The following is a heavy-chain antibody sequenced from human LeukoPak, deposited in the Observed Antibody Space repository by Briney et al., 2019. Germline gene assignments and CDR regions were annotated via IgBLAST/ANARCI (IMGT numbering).Heavy chain of an antibody. CDR2: INHSGST. CDR1: GGSFSGYY. Sequence: PSETLSLTCAVYGGSFSGYYWSWIRQPPGKGLEWIGEINHSGSTNYNPSLKSRVTISVDTSKNQFSLKLSSVTAADTAVYYCARFPDYDSSGYYWGDYWGQGTLVTVSS. CDR3: ARFPDYDSSGYYWGDY. J-gene: IGHJ4*02. V-gene: IGHV4-34*01. D-gene: IGHD3-22*01.